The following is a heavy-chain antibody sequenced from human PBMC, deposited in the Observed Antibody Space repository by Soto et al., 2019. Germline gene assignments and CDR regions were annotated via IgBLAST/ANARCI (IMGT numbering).Heavy chain of an antibody. J-gene: IGHJ4*02. CDR3: ARDRRWLEWLDY. Sequence: QMHLVESGGGVVQPGRSLTLSCVASGFTFTSYGIHWVRQAPGKGLEWVAVIWYDGSNKYYGDSVKGRFSISRDNSKNTVYLQMNTLRAEDTAVYYCARDRRWLEWLDYWGQGTLVSVSS. D-gene: IGHD3-3*01. CDR2: IWYDGSNK. CDR1: GFTFTSYG. V-gene: IGHV3-33*01.